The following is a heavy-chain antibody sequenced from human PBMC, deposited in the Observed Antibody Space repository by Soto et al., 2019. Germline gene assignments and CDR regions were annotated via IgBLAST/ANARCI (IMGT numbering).Heavy chain of an antibody. CDR3: ARRIAAAGTSWFDP. V-gene: IGHV1-18*01. J-gene: IGHJ5*02. CDR2: ISAYNGNT. D-gene: IGHD6-13*01. CDR1: GYTFTSYG. Sequence: ASVKVSCKASGYTFTSYGISWVRQAPGQGLEWMGWISAYNGNTNYAQKLQGRVTMTTDTSTSTAYMELRSLRSDDTAVYYCARRIAAAGTSWFDPWGQGTLVTVSS.